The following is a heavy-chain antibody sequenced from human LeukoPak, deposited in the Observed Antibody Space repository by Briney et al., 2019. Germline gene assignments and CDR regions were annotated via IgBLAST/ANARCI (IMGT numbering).Heavy chain of an antibody. CDR2: IYYSGST. CDR1: GGSISSSSYY. CDR3: ARRTYPGSYYRRGFDY. Sequence: SETLSLTCTVSGGSISSSSYYWGWIRQPPGKGLEWIGSIYYSGSTYYNPSLKSRVTISVDTSKNQFSLKLSSVTAADTAVYYCARRTYPGSYYRRGFDYWGQGTLVTVSS. D-gene: IGHD3-10*01. V-gene: IGHV4-39*01. J-gene: IGHJ4*02.